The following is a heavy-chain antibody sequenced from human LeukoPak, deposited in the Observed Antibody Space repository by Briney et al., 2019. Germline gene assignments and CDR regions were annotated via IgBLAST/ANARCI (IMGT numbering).Heavy chain of an antibody. D-gene: IGHD3-22*01. J-gene: IGHJ4*02. CDR1: GFTFRSYE. CDR3: ATYYDSAGFDFDY. Sequence: PGGSLRLSCAASGFTFRSYEMNWVRQAPGKGLEWVSYISSSGSTMYYADSVKGRFTISRDNAKNSLYLQINSLRAEDTAVYYCATYYDSAGFDFDYWGQGTLVTVSP. CDR2: ISSSGSTM. V-gene: IGHV3-48*03.